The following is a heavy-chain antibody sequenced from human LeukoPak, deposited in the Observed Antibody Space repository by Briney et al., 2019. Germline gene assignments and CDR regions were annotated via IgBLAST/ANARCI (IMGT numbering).Heavy chain of an antibody. CDR1: GYTFTSYG. D-gene: IGHD5-18*01. V-gene: IGHV1-18*01. Sequence: GASVKVSCKASGYTFTSYGISWVRQAPGQGLEWMGWISAYNGNTNYAQKLQGRVTMTTDTSTSTAYMELRSLRSDDTAVYYCARLGDYTAMVTNVDYWGQGTLVTVSS. CDR3: ARLGDYTAMVTNVDY. J-gene: IGHJ4*02. CDR2: ISAYNGNT.